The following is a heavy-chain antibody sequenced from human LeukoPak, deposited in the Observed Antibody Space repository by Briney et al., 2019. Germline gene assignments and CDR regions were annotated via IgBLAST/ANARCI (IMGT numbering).Heavy chain of an antibody. Sequence: GGSLRPSCAASGFTFSSYAMSWVRQAPGKGLEWVSAISGSGGSTYYADSVKGRFTISRDNSKNTLYLQMNSLRAEDTAVYYCAKGNGVVPAAGFDYWGQGTLVTVSS. J-gene: IGHJ4*02. D-gene: IGHD2-2*01. CDR1: GFTFSSYA. CDR2: ISGSGGST. V-gene: IGHV3-23*01. CDR3: AKGNGVVPAAGFDY.